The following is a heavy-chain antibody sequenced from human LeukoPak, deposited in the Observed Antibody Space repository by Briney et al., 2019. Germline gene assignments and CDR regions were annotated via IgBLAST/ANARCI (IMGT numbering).Heavy chain of an antibody. J-gene: IGHJ4*02. CDR3: ARGDSSGDVHTIDEYYFDY. Sequence: GASVKVSCKASGYTFTGYYMHWVRQAPGQGLEWMGWINPNSGGTNYAQKFQGWVTMTRDTSISTAYMELSRLRSDDTAVYYCARGDSSGDVHTIDEYYFDYWGQGTLVTVSS. D-gene: IGHD3-22*01. CDR1: GYTFTGYY. CDR2: INPNSGGT. V-gene: IGHV1-2*04.